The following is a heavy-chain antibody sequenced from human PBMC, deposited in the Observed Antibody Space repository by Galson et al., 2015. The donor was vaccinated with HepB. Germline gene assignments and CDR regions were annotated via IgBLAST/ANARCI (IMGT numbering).Heavy chain of an antibody. J-gene: IGHJ3*02. CDR2: ISSCTTDT. D-gene: IGHD2-15*01. CDR3: AREARVCDGNRCYSGISGFDI. CDR1: GFTFNTYS. Sequence: SLRLSCAASGFTFNTYSMNWVRQAPGKGLEWVSSISSCTTDTHYADSVKGRFVISRDNAKNSLFLQMSSLRAEDKAVYYCAREARVCDGNRCYSGISGFDIWGQGTVVTVP. V-gene: IGHV3-21*01.